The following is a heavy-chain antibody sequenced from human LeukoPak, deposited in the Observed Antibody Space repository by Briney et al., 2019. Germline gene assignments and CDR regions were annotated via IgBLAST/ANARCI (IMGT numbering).Heavy chain of an antibody. D-gene: IGHD2-2*01. V-gene: IGHV3-11*01. Sequence: GGSLRLSCAASEFTFSDYFMTWIRQAPGKGLEWVSYISSSGTTTYYADSVRGRFTISRDNAKNSLYLQMNSLRAEDTAVYYCAKVEDIVVVPAAMSGTFWGQGTLVTVSS. CDR3: AKVEDIVVVPAAMSGTF. J-gene: IGHJ4*02. CDR2: ISSSGTTT. CDR1: EFTFSDYF.